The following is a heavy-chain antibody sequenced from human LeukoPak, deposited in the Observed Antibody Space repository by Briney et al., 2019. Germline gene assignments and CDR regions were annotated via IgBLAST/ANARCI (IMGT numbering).Heavy chain of an antibody. D-gene: IGHD3-10*01. CDR2: ISGSGGST. CDR3: AKYRGIGITMVRGVSPVGTLDAFDI. J-gene: IGHJ3*02. Sequence: GGSLRLSCAASGFTFSSYAMSWVRQAPGKGLEWVSAISGSGGSTYYADSVKGRFTISRDNSKNTLYLQMNSLRAEDTAVYYCAKYRGIGITMVRGVSPVGTLDAFDIWGQGTMVTVSS. V-gene: IGHV3-23*01. CDR1: GFTFSSYA.